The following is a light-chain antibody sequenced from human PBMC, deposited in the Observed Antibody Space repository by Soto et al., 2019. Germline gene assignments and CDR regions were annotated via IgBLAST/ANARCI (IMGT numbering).Light chain of an antibody. J-gene: IGKJ1*01. CDR1: QNISNY. CDR3: QQYDTYWT. V-gene: IGKV1-5*03. CDR2: QTS. Sequence: DIQMTQSPSTLSSSVGDRAIITCRASQNISNYLVWYQQKPVKAPKLIICQTSSLKSGAASRLSGRGSGTEFTLTICSLQPDDFATYYCQQYDTYWTFGQGTKVE.